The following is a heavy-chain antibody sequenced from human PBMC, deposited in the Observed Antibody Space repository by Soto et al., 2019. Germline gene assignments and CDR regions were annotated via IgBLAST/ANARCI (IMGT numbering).Heavy chain of an antibody. CDR3: ARACSGGSCCPGMDV. J-gene: IGHJ6*02. Sequence: PGGSLRLSCAASGFTFSDYEINWVRQAPGRGLEHVSSISGSGNRIDYADSVKGRFTISRDNAKNSVYLQINSLRAEDTAVYFCARACSGGSCCPGMDVWGQGTTVTVSS. CDR2: ISGSGNRI. V-gene: IGHV3-48*03. D-gene: IGHD2-15*01. CDR1: GFTFSDYE.